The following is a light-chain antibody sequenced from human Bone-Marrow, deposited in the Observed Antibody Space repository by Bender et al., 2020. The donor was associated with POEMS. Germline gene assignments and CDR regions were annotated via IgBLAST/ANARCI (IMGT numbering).Light chain of an antibody. CDR1: ASDRGTTP. V-gene: IGLV1-44*01. CDR3: VAWDDTLNGWV. J-gene: IGLJ2*01. Sequence: QSVLTQPPSASATPGQRVTISCSRSASDRGTTPINWYQHLPGTAPKLIIYRNNQRASGVPDRFSGSKSDTSASLAISGLHSEDEADYYCVAWDDTLNGWVFGGGTKLTVL. CDR2: RNN.